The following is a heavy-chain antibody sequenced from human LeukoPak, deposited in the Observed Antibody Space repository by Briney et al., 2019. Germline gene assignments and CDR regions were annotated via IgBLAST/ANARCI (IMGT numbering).Heavy chain of an antibody. J-gene: IGHJ4*02. V-gene: IGHV1-2*02. D-gene: IGHD3-10*01. Sequence: GASVKVSCKASGYTFTGCYMHWVRQAPGQGLEWMGWINPNSGGTHYVQKFQGGVTMTRDTSISTAYMELSRLRSDDTAVYYCARDLSRTYGSGTYRVGPIVHWGQGTLVTVFS. CDR2: INPNSGGT. CDR1: GYTFTGCY. CDR3: ARDLSRTYGSGTYRVGPIVH.